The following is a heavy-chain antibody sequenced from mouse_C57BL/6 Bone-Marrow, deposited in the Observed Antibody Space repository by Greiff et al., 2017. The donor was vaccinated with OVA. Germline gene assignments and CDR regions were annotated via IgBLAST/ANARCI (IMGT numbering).Heavy chain of an antibody. Sequence: EVMLVESGGGLVQPGGSMKLSCAASGFTFSDSWMDWVRQSPEKGLEWVAEIRNKANNHATYYAESVKERFTISRDDSKSRVYLQMNSLRAEVTGIYYCADGSNSYNAKGCWGQGTSVTVAS. V-gene: IGHV6-6*01. CDR2: IRNKANNHAT. J-gene: IGHJ4*01. CDR3: ADGSNSYNAKGC. D-gene: IGHD1-1*01. CDR1: GFTFSDSW.